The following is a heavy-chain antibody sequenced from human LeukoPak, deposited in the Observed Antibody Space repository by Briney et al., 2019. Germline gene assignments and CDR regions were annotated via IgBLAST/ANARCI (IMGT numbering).Heavy chain of an antibody. CDR1: GVSISSYY. Sequence: PSETLSLTCTVSGVSISSYYWSWIRQPPGKGLEWIGYMYYSGSTDYNPSLKSRVTISVDTSKNQFLLKLSSLTAADTAVYYCARLGGNYPSYYFHSWGQGTLVTVSS. J-gene: IGHJ4*02. CDR3: ARLGGNYPSYYFHS. V-gene: IGHV4-59*01. CDR2: MYYSGST. D-gene: IGHD1-26*01.